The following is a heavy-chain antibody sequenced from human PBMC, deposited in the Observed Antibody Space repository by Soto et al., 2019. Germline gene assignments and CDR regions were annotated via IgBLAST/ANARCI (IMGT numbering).Heavy chain of an antibody. J-gene: IGHJ4*02. CDR2: ISNDGSNK. CDR3: AKGIGNYWAFDY. D-gene: IGHD1-26*01. CDR1: GFSFSTYG. V-gene: IGHV3-30*18. Sequence: QVHLVESGGGVVQPGRSLRLSCAASGFSFSTYGMHWVRQAPGKGLEWVAFISNDGSNKYYADSVKGRVTISRDNSKNTPSRQMNSLRAEDTAVYYCAKGIGNYWAFDYWGQGTLVTVSS.